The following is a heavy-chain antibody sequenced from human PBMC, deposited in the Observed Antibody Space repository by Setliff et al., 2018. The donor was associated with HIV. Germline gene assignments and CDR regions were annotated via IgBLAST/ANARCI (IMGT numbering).Heavy chain of an antibody. J-gene: IGHJ6*02. Sequence: LETLSLTCAVSGYSISSGYYWGWIRQPPGKGLEWIGSIYHSGSTYYNPSLKSRVTISADTSKNQFSLKLSSVTAADTAVYYCARHSGGSFYNFWSGDYYYYGMDVWGQGTTVTVSS. D-gene: IGHD3-3*01. CDR3: ARHSGGSFYNFWSGDYYYYGMDV. V-gene: IGHV4-38-2*01. CDR2: IYHSGST. CDR1: GYSISSGYY.